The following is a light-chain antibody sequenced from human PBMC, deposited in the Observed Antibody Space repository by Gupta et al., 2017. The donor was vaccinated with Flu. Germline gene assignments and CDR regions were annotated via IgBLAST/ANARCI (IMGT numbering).Light chain of an antibody. V-gene: IGLV2-18*02. J-gene: IGLJ2*01. CDR1: SSDLGTYNR. CDR3: NSYTSSSTLGV. Sequence: SSDLGTYNRVSWYQQPPGTPPKLKIYAVSNRPSGVPDRFSGSKSGHTASLTISGLQAEDEADYYCNSYTSSSTLGVFGGGTKLTVL. CDR2: AVS.